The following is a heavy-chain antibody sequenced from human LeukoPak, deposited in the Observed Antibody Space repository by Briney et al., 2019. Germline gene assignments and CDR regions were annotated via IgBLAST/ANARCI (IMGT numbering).Heavy chain of an antibody. CDR2: VYYTGDT. D-gene: IGHD6-19*01. V-gene: IGHV4-39*01. CDR3: ASLMVVAGRPYLDS. CDR1: GGSLSSDSYY. J-gene: IGHJ4*02. Sequence: SETLSLTCTVSGGSLSSDSYYWGWIRQSPGKGLEWIGSVYYTGDTYYNPSLKGRVTISVDTSRNQFSLRLTSMTAAYSSVYYCASLMVVAGRPYLDSWGQGSLVTVSS.